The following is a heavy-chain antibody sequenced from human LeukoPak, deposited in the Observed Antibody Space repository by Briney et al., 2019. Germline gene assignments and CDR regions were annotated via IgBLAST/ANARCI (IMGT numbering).Heavy chain of an antibody. D-gene: IGHD3-22*01. Sequence: SETLSLTCAVYGGSFSSYYWSWIRQPPGKGLEWIGEINHSGSTNYNPSLKSRVTISVDTSKNQFSLKLSSVTAADTAVYYCATVYYYDSSGYYRYWGKGTLVTVSS. V-gene: IGHV4-34*01. J-gene: IGHJ4*02. CDR3: ATVYYYDSSGYYRY. CDR1: GGSFSSYY. CDR2: INHSGST.